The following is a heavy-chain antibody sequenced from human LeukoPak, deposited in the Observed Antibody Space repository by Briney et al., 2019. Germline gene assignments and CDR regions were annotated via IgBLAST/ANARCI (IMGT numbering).Heavy chain of an antibody. J-gene: IGHJ6*03. CDR1: GFTFNDYG. CDR3: ARSPDDTYGPDNNYYFYMDA. D-gene: IGHD5-18*01. CDR2: ISYDGSNK. Sequence: GGSLRLSCAASGFTFNDYGMHWVRQAPGKGLEWVAVISYDGSNKYYTDSVKGRFTISRDHAKNSLYLQMNSLRAEDTALYYCARSPDDTYGPDNNYYFYMDAWGKGTTVTVSS. V-gene: IGHV3-30*03.